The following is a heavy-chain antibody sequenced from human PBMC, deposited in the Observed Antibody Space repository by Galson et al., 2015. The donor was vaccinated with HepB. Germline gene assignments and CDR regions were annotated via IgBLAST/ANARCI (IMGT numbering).Heavy chain of an antibody. Sequence: SLRLSCAASGFTFSSYAMHWVRQAPGKGLEWVAVISYDGSNKYYADSVKDRFTISRDNSKNTLYLQMNSLRAEDTAVYYCARDGYNYRVREGLFDYWGQGTLVTVSS. CDR1: GFTFSSYA. V-gene: IGHV3-30*04. CDR3: ARDGYNYRVREGLFDY. CDR2: ISYDGSNK. D-gene: IGHD5-24*01. J-gene: IGHJ4*02.